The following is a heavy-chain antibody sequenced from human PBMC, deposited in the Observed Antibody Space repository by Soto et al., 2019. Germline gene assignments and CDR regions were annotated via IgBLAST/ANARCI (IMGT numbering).Heavy chain of an antibody. D-gene: IGHD1-1*01. J-gene: IGHJ4*01. Sequence: QVHLVQSGAEVKKPGASVKVSCKASGYTFTSYGITWVRQAPGQGLEGMGWISAHNGNTDYAQKLQGRGIVTRDTSTSTAYMALRSLRSDDTAVYYCARGRYGDYGSQGALVTASS. CDR3: ARGRYGDY. CDR2: ISAHNGNT. V-gene: IGHV1-18*01. CDR1: GYTFTSYG.